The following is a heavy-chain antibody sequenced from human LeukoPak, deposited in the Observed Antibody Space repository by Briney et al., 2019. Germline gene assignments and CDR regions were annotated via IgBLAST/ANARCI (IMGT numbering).Heavy chain of an antibody. Sequence: PGGSLRLSCAASGFTFSDSAMDWVRQASGKGMEWVACIRSKAGSYTKEYGGSVKDKFTISREDSQNTAYLQINSLNTEDTAVYYCTGGTTVTTLDYWGQGTLVTVSS. V-gene: IGHV3-73*01. CDR3: TGGTTVTTLDY. D-gene: IGHD4-17*01. J-gene: IGHJ4*02. CDR2: IRSKAGSYTK. CDR1: GFTFSDSA.